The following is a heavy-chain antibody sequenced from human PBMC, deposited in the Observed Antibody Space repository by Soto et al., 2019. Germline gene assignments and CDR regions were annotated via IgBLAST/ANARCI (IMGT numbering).Heavy chain of an antibody. CDR2: IYYSGST. D-gene: IGHD3-22*01. CDR3: ARNWMPAGSSGYYYWFFDL. J-gene: IGHJ2*01. Sequence: SETLSLTCTVSGDSISSYYWSWIRQPPGKGLEWIGYIYYSGSTNYNPSLNSRVTISVDTSKNQFSLKLSSVTAAATAVYYCARNWMPAGSSGYYYWFFDLLGRGTLVTVSS. V-gene: IGHV4-59*01. CDR1: GDSISSYY.